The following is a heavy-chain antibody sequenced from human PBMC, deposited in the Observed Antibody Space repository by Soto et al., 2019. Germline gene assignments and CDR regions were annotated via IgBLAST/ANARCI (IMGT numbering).Heavy chain of an antibody. V-gene: IGHV3-30*03. Sequence: QVQLVESGGVVVQPGRSLRLSCAASGFSFSSYGMHWVRQAPGKGLEWVSMISCDGTDEYYGDSVEGRFTISRDNSKNAVNLQMNSLRPEDTAVYYWAIQESDWIDHFDYWGQGTLFTV. D-gene: IGHD1-1*01. CDR3: AIQESDWIDHFDY. J-gene: IGHJ4*02. CDR1: GFSFSSYG. CDR2: ISCDGTDE.